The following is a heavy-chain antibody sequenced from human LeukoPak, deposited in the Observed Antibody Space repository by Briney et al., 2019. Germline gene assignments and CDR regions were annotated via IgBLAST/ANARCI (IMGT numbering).Heavy chain of an antibody. V-gene: IGHV3-23*01. CDR2: FSVSDQTT. CDR1: GFTFSSYS. J-gene: IGHJ4*02. D-gene: IGHD4-17*01. CDR3: AKDPRVSSGDYIIR. Sequence: GGSLRLSCAASGFTFSSYSMNWVRQAPGKGLEWVSGFSVSDQTTYYADSVKGRFTISRDNSKNKLYLQINSLRAEDTAVYYCAKDPRVSSGDYIIRWGQGTLVIVSS.